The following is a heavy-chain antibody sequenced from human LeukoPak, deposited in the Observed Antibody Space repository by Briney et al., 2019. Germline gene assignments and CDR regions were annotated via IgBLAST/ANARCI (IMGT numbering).Heavy chain of an antibody. Sequence: SETLSLTCTVSGGSISSYYWSWIRLPPGKRLEWIGYIYYSGSTNYNPSLKSRVTISVDTSKNQFSLKLSSVTAADTAVYYCARTYSGSYYSHYYFDYWGQEPWSPSPQ. D-gene: IGHD3-10*01. CDR3: ARTYSGSYYSHYYFDY. J-gene: IGHJ4*01. V-gene: IGHV4-59*01. CDR1: GGSISSYY. CDR2: IYYSGST.